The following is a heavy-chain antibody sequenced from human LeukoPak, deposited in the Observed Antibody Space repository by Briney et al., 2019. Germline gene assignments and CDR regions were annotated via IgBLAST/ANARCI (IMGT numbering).Heavy chain of an antibody. D-gene: IGHD3/OR15-3a*01. CDR1: GYTFTSYD. CDR3: ARALSWTTNSYYYMDV. V-gene: IGHV1-8*01. CDR2: MNPNSGNT. J-gene: IGHJ6*03. Sequence: ASVKVSCKASGYTFTSYDINWVRQATGQGLEWMGWMNPNSGNTGYAQRFQGRVTMTKNTSITTAYMELSSLRSEDTAVYYCARALSWTTNSYYYMDVWGKGTTVTVSS.